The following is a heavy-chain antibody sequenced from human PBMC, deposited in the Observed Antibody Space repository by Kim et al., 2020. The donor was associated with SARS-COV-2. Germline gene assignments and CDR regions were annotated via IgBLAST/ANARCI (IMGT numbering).Heavy chain of an antibody. V-gene: IGHV3-30*18. CDR2: ISYDGSNK. CDR1: GFTFSSYG. D-gene: IGHD6-13*01. Sequence: GGSLRLSCAASGFTFSSYGMHWVRQAPGKGLEWVAVISYDGSNKYYADSVKGRFTISRDNSKNTLYLQMNSLRAEDTAVYYCAKDGSHFGWYSSSWYSLGDAFDIWGQGTMVTVSS. CDR3: AKDGSHFGWYSSSWYSLGDAFDI. J-gene: IGHJ3*02.